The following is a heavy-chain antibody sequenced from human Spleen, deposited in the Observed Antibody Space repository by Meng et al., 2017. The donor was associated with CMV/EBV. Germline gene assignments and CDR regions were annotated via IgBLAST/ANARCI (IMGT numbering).Heavy chain of an antibody. CDR2: MNPNSGNT. D-gene: IGHD3-3*01. V-gene: IGHV1-8*01. CDR1: GYTFTSYD. J-gene: IGHJ5*02. CDR3: ARAPRPGYYDFWSGHGWFDP. Sequence: ASVKVSCKASGYTFTSYDINWVRQATGQGLEWMGWMNPNSGNTGYAQKFQGRVTMTRNTSISTAYMELSSLRSEDTAVYYCARAPRPGYYDFWSGHGWFDPWGQGTLVTVSS.